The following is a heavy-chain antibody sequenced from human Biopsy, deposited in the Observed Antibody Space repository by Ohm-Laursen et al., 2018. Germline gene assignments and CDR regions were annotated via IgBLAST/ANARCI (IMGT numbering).Heavy chain of an antibody. CDR1: GDSISSYY. V-gene: IGHV4-59*01. D-gene: IGHD3-22*01. CDR3: ARDRGYYSDRTVPGYFDL. CDR2: VYYTGST. J-gene: IGHJ2*01. Sequence: GTLSLTCPVSGDSISSYYWSWIRQPPGKGLEWIGYVYYTGSTDYNPSLQSRVTISVDTSKNHFSLRLRSVTPADTAIYCCARDRGYYSDRTVPGYFDLWGRGTLVTVSS.